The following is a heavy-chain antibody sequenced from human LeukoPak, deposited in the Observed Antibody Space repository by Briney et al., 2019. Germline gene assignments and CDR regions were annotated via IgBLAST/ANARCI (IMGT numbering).Heavy chain of an antibody. CDR3: AKDRYYDFWSDPWGFDY. CDR2: ISSSSSTI. CDR1: GFTFSSYS. V-gene: IGHV3-48*04. J-gene: IGHJ4*02. D-gene: IGHD3-3*01. Sequence: GGSLRLSCAASGFTFSSYSMNWVRQAPAKGLEWVSYISSSSSTIYYADSVKSRFTISRDNAKNSLYLQMNSLRAEDTAVYYCAKDRYYDFWSDPWGFDYWGQGTLVTVSS.